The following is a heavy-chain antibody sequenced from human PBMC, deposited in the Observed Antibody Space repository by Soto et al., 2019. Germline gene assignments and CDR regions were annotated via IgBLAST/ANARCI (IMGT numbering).Heavy chain of an antibody. Sequence: ASVKVSCKASGYTFTSYGISWVRQAPGQGLEWMGWISAYNGNTNYAQKLQGRVTMTTDTSTSTAYMELRSLRSDDTAVYYCARDQVNSISTGYYSNCMDVWCQGTTVTVSS. CDR1: GYTFTSYG. J-gene: IGHJ6*02. D-gene: IGHD3-22*01. CDR3: ARDQVNSISTGYYSNCMDV. V-gene: IGHV1-18*01. CDR2: ISAYNGNT.